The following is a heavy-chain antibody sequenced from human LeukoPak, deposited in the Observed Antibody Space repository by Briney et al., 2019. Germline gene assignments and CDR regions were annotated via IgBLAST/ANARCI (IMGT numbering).Heavy chain of an antibody. CDR2: MNPNSGNT. D-gene: IGHD2-2*01. CDR1: GYTFTSYD. J-gene: IGHJ6*02. V-gene: IGHV1-8*01. Sequence: ASVTDSCKASGYTFTSYDINWVRQATGQGLEWMGWMNPNSGNTGYAQKFQGRVTMTRNTSISTAYMELSSLRSEDTAVYYCARSGDIVVVPAARNYYYYGMDVWGQGTTVTVSS. CDR3: ARSGDIVVVPAARNYYYYGMDV.